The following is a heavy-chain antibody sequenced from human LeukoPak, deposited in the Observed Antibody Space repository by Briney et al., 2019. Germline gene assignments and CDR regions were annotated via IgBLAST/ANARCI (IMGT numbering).Heavy chain of an antibody. V-gene: IGHV3-21*01. CDR1: GFTFSTYT. J-gene: IGHJ4*02. D-gene: IGHD1-26*01. CDR2: ISSSSYYI. Sequence: GGSLRLSCTASGFTFSTYTMNWVRQAPGKGLEWVSSISSSSYYIYYADSVKGRFTISRGNAKNSLFLQMNSLRAEDTAVYYCGAAYSGSSPFDYWGQGTLVTVSS. CDR3: GAAYSGSSPFDY.